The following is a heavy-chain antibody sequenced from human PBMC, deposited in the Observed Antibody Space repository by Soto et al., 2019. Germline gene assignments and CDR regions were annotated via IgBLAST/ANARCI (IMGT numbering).Heavy chain of an antibody. CDR2: IIPIFGTA. D-gene: IGHD2-2*01. J-gene: IGHJ3*02. CDR3: ARVRSSAVGYCSSTGCPTGVFDI. Sequence: GASVKVSCKASGGTFSSYAISWVRQAPGQGLEWMGGIIPIFGTANYAQKFQGRVTITADESTSTAYMELSSLRSEDTAVYYCARVRSSAVGYCSSTGCPTGVFDIWGQGTMVTVSS. V-gene: IGHV1-69*13. CDR1: GGTFSSYA.